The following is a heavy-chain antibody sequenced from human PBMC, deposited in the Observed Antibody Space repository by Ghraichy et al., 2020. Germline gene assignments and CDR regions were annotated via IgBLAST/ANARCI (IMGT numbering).Heavy chain of an antibody. J-gene: IGHJ4*02. D-gene: IGHD1-1*01. CDR1: GFTFSSYA. V-gene: IGHV3-23*01. CDR2: ISGSGGST. CDR3: AKDLSPLTTGTTTGYDY. Sequence: GGSLRLSCEASGFTFSSYAMSWVRQAPGKGLEWVTAISGSGGSTYYADSVKGRFTISRDNSKNTLYLQMNSLRAEDTAVYYCAKDLSPLTTGTTTGYDYWGQGTLVTVSS.